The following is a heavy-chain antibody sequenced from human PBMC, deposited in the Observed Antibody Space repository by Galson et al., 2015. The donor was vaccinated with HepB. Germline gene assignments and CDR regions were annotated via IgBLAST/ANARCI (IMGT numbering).Heavy chain of an antibody. J-gene: IGHJ2*01. CDR3: AKSTEWDFWSRWYFDL. CDR2: SSGSGGST. CDR1: GFTFGSYA. V-gene: IGHV3-23*01. D-gene: IGHD3-3*01. Sequence: SLRLCCAACGFTFGSYAMSWVRQAPGKGLEWVSASSGSGGSTYYADSVKGLFTSSRDNSKNTLYLQMNSLRAEDTAVYYCAKSTEWDFWSRWYFDLWGRGTLVTVSS.